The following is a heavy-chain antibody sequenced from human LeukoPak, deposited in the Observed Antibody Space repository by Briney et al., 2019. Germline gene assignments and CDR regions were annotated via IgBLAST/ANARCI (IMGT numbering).Heavy chain of an antibody. CDR3: AKDARVVTVGGVDY. D-gene: IGHD4-23*01. Sequence: GGSLRLSCAASGFTFSSYGMHWVRQAPGKGLEWVAVISYDGSNKYYADSVKGRFTISRDNSKNTLYLQMNSLRAEDTAVYYCAKDARVVTVGGVDYWGQGTLVTVSS. V-gene: IGHV3-30*18. CDR1: GFTFSSYG. CDR2: ISYDGSNK. J-gene: IGHJ4*02.